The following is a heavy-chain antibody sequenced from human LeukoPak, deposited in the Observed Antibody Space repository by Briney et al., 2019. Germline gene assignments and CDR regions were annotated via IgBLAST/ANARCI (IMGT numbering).Heavy chain of an antibody. CDR2: ISSSSSYI. V-gene: IGHV3-21*01. Sequence: GGSLRLSCAASGFTFSSYSMNWVRQAPGKGLEWVSSISSSSSYIYYADSVKGRFTISRDNAKNSLYLQMNSLRAEDTAVYYCARDYGDFEYYFDYSGQGTLVTVSS. CDR1: GFTFSSYS. J-gene: IGHJ4*02. CDR3: ARDYGDFEYYFDY. D-gene: IGHD4-17*01.